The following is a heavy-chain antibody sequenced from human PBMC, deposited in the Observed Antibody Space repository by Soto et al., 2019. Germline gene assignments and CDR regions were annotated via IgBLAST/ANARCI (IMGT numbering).Heavy chain of an antibody. D-gene: IGHD3-22*01. V-gene: IGHV4-39*01. J-gene: IGHJ6*02. CDR3: AIRDSGYYYYYYGMDV. Sequence: SETLSLTCTVSGGSISSSSYYWGWIRQPPGKGLEWIGSIYYSGSTYYNPSLKSRVTISVDTSKNQFSLKLSSVTAADTAMYYCAIRDSGYYYYYYGMDVWGQGTTVTVSS. CDR2: IYYSGST. CDR1: GGSISSSSYY.